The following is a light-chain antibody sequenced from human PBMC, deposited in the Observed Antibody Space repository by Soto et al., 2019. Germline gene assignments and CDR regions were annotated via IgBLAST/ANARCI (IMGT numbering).Light chain of an antibody. J-gene: IGKJ3*01. CDR3: HKYSSVPV. Sequence: DIQMTPSPTSLSASVGDRVTITCRASQCIRNFVACYQHKPGKAHKLLIYAATTLQSGVPTRSSGSGSGTVFTLTSNSLQTEHVETYSCHKYSSVPVFGPGTKVDI. CDR2: AAT. V-gene: IGKV1-27*01. CDR1: QCIRNF.